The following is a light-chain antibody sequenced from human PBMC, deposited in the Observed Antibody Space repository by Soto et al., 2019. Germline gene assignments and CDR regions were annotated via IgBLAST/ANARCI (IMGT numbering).Light chain of an antibody. Sequence: ETVMTQSPATLSVSPGERATVSCRASQSVADNLAWYQQHPGQAPRLLIYGASTRATGVPARFTGSGSGTEFTLTISSLQSEDFAVYYCQQYNDWRTFGQGTQVEIK. V-gene: IGKV3-15*01. CDR1: QSVADN. CDR3: QQYNDWRT. CDR2: GAS. J-gene: IGKJ1*01.